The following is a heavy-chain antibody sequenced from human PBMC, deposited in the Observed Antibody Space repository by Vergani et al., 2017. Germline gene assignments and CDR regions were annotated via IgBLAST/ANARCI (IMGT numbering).Heavy chain of an antibody. V-gene: IGHV4-59*01. D-gene: IGHD6-13*01. CDR1: GGSISSYY. J-gene: IGHJ4*02. CDR3: ARSWRASSWYREYLDY. Sequence: QVQLQESGPGLVKTSETLSLTCTVSGGSISSYYWSWIRQPPGKGLEWIGYIYYSGRTNYNPSLKSRVTISVDTSKNQFSLTLSSVTAADTAVYYCARSWRASSWYREYLDYWGQGTLVTVSS. CDR2: IYYSGRT.